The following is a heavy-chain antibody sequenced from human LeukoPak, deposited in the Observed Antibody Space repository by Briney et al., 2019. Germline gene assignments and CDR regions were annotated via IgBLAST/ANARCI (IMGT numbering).Heavy chain of an antibody. CDR2: IYHTGST. J-gene: IGHJ4*02. CDR1: GGSISSYY. CDR3: ASRKLGNDY. V-gene: IGHV4-59*01. Sequence: PSETLSLTCSVSGGSISSYYWSWIRQPPGKGLEWIGYIYHTGSTSYSSSLKSRVTISADTSQNQFSLKLSSVTAADTAVYYCASRKLGNDYWGQGTLVTVSS. D-gene: IGHD7-27*01.